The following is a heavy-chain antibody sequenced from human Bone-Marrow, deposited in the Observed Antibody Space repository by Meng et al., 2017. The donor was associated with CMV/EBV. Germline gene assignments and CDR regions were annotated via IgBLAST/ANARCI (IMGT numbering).Heavy chain of an antibody. V-gene: IGHV4-34*01. CDR2: INHSGST. D-gene: IGHD3-3*01. CDR1: GGSFSCYY. J-gene: IGHJ6*02. CDR3: ARGRDFWSGYPRYYGMDV. Sequence: SETLSLTCAVYGGSFSCYYWSWIRQPPGKGLEWIGEINHSGSTNYNPSLKSRVTISVDTSKNQFSLKLSSVTAADTAVYYCARGRDFWSGYPRYYGMDVWGQRTTVTVSS.